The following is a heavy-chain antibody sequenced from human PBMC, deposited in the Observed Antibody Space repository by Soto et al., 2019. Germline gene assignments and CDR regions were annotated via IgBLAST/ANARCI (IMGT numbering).Heavy chain of an antibody. V-gene: IGHV3-15*01. CDR1: GITFSNAW. D-gene: IGHD6-13*01. J-gene: IGHJ3*02. CDR2: IRSKTDGGTT. Sequence: EVLLVESGGDLVEPGGSLRLSCAASGITFSNAWMNWVRQAPGKGLEYIGRIRSKTDGGTTEYAEPVEGRFTISRDDSKNTLYLQMGGLKTEDTAVYFCTTTRPGTNVFDNWGQGTLVTVSS. CDR3: TTTRPGTNVFDN.